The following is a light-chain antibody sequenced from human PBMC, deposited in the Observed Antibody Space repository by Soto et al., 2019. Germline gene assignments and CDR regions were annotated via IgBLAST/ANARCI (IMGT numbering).Light chain of an antibody. CDR3: QQTNRYPIT. CDR1: QDIGSA. CDR2: AAS. J-gene: IGKJ5*01. V-gene: IGKV1-9*01. Sequence: DIQLTHSPSVRSASAGESVTSTCRAIQDIGSALAWYQQKPGKAPKVLIHAASTLQSGVPSRFSGSGSGTEFTLTINSMQPEDFATYYCQQTNRYPITFGQGTRLEIK.